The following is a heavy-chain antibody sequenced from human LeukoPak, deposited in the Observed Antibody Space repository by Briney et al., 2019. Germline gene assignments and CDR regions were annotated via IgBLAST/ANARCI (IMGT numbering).Heavy chain of an antibody. V-gene: IGHV4-59*01. CDR3: ARHIAARLASGYYYYMDV. Sequence: SETLSLTCTVSGGSISSYYWTWIRQPPGEGLEYIGFIYYSGSTKYNPSLKSRVTMSLDTSKNQFSLKLTSVTAADTAMYYCARHIAARLASGYYYYMDVWGKGTTVTVSS. CDR1: GGSISSYY. D-gene: IGHD6-6*01. J-gene: IGHJ6*03. CDR2: IYYSGST.